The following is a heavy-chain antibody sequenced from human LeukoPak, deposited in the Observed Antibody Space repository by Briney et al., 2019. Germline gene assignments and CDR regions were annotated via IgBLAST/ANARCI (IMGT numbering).Heavy chain of an antibody. CDR3: ARNEPRLFAFDI. D-gene: IGHD2-21*01. CDR1: GFTFSSYG. J-gene: IGHJ3*02. V-gene: IGHV3-33*01. Sequence: GGSLRLSCAESGFTFSSYGMHWVRQAPGKGLEWVAVIWYDGSNKYYADSVKGRFTISRDNSKNTLYLQMNSLRAEDTAVYYCARNEPRLFAFDIWAKGKMVTVSS. CDR2: IWYDGSNK.